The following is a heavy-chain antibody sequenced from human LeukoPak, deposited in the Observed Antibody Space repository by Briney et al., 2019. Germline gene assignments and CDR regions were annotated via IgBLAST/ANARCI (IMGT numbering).Heavy chain of an antibody. J-gene: IGHJ6*03. D-gene: IGHD3-3*01. Sequence: PGGSLRLSCAASGFTFSSYSMNWVRQAPGKGLEWVSSISSSSSYIYYADSVKGRFTISRDNAKNSLYLQMNSLRAEDTAVYYCARKSTGDITIFGVVSHYYYYMDVWGKGTTVTVSS. V-gene: IGHV3-21*01. CDR1: GFTFSSYS. CDR2: ISSSSSYI. CDR3: ARKSTGDITIFGVVSHYYYYMDV.